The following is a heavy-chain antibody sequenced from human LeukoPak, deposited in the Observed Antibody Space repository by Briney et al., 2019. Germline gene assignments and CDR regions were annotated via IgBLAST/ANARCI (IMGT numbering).Heavy chain of an antibody. CDR2: ISSISRYI. J-gene: IGHJ4*02. D-gene: IGHD2-2*01. CDR3: ASLGSRHCTSTTCYDY. Sequence: PVGSLRLSCAASGFTFSSYSMNWVRQAPGKGLEWVSSISSISRYIYYADSVKGRFTISRGNAKNSLYLQMNSLRAEDTAVYYCASLGSRHCTSTTCYDYWGQGTLVTVSS. V-gene: IGHV3-21*01. CDR1: GFTFSSYS.